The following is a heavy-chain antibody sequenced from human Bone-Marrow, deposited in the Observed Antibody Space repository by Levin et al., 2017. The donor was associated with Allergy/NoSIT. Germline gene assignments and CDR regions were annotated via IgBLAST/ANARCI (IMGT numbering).Heavy chain of an antibody. Sequence: SETLSLTCAVYGGSFSGYYWSWIRQPPGKGLEWIGEINHSGSTNYNPSLKSRVTISVDTSKNQFSLKLSSVTAADTAVYYCARWGTIVGYCTNGVCYFPYYYYGMDVWGQGTTVTVSS. CDR2: INHSGST. CDR1: GGSFSGYY. V-gene: IGHV4-34*01. J-gene: IGHJ6*02. CDR3: ARWGTIVGYCTNGVCYFPYYYYGMDV. D-gene: IGHD2-8*01.